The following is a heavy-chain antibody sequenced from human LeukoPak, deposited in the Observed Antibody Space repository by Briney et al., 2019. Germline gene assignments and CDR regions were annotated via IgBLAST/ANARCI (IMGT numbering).Heavy chain of an antibody. J-gene: IGHJ4*02. D-gene: IGHD6-19*01. CDR2: INQDGTEK. V-gene: IGHV3-7*01. Sequence: PGGSLRLSCAASGFSFTTYWMSWVRQAPGKGLEWVANINQDGTEKYYVDSVKGRFTISRDNAKNSLYLQMNSLRAEDTAVYYCAREDSGNYFDYWGQGTLVTVSS. CDR3: AREDSGNYFDY. CDR1: GFSFTTYW.